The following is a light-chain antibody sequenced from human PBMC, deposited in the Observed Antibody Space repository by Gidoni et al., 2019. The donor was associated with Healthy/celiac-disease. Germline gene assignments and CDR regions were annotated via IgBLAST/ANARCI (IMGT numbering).Light chain of an antibody. CDR1: QSISSY. V-gene: IGKV1-39*01. CDR2: AAS. Sequence: DIQLTQSPSYLSASVGDSVTITCRASQSISSYLNWYQQKPGKAPKLLIYAASSLQSGVPSRFRGSGSGTDFTLTISSLQPEDFATYYWQQSYSTLWTFGQGTKVEIK. CDR3: QQSYSTLWT. J-gene: IGKJ1*01.